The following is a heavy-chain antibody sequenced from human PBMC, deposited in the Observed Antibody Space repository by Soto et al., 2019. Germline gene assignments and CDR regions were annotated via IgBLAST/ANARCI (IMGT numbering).Heavy chain of an antibody. Sequence: SEALSLTCTGSGGSMSRYYWTWIRQPPGKGLEWIGNIHYTGSTNYNPSLKSRVTILLGTSTSQFSLKVSSVTAADTAVYYCARDLTISSPPGPLDSWRPGPLVTVSS. CDR2: IHYTGST. J-gene: IGHJ5*01. D-gene: IGHD1-1*01. V-gene: IGHV4-59*01. CDR3: ARDLTISSPPGPLDS. CDR1: GGSMSRYY.